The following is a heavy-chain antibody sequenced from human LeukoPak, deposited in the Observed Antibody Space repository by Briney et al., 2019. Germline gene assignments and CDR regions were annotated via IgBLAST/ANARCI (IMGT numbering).Heavy chain of an antibody. Sequence: GGSLRLSCAASRFTFSSYWMSWARQAPGKGLEWVANIKQDGSEKYYVDSVKGRFTISRDNAKNSLYLQMNSLRAEDTAVYYCARSVVVVVAATVYYYYMDVWGKGTTVTVSS. J-gene: IGHJ6*03. CDR2: IKQDGSEK. D-gene: IGHD2-15*01. CDR1: RFTFSSYW. CDR3: ARSVVVVVAATVYYYYMDV. V-gene: IGHV3-7*01.